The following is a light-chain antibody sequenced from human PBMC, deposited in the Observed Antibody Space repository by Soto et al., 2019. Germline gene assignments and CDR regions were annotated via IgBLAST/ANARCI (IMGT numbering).Light chain of an antibody. CDR1: SGDVGGYNY. Sequence: QSALTQPASVSGSPGQSITISCTGTSGDVGGYNYVSWYQQHPGKAPKLMIYDVSNRPSGVSNRFSGSKPGNTASLTISGLRAEDEADYYCSSYTTSSTLVFVGGTKVTVL. CDR3: SSYTTSSTLV. V-gene: IGLV2-14*01. CDR2: DVS. J-gene: IGLJ2*01.